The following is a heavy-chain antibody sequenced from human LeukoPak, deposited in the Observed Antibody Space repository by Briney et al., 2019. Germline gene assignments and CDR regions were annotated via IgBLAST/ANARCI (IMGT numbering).Heavy chain of an antibody. J-gene: IGHJ3*02. CDR2: MNPNSGNT. D-gene: IGHD7-27*01. CDR3: AREPMRGRAGDNAFDI. V-gene: IGHV1-8*01. Sequence: ASVKVSCKASGYIFNVYDINWVRQAAGQGLEWMGWMNPNSGNTGYAQKFQGRVTMTRDTSMTTAYMELNSLTSEDTAVYYCAREPMRGRAGDNAFDIWGQGTEVTVSS. CDR1: GYIFNVYD.